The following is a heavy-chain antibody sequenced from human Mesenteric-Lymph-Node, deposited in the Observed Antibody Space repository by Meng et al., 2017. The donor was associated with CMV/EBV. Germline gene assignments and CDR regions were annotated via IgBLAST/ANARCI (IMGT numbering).Heavy chain of an antibody. Sequence: GSLRLSCTVSGGSISSSSYYWGWIRQPPGKGLEWIGSMFYNGNTYYNPSLKSRVTISVDTSKNQFSLKVTSVTAADTAMYYCARRSNDAYNPYNWFDPWGQGTLVTVSS. CDR2: MFYNGNT. CDR3: ARRSNDAYNPYNWFDP. D-gene: IGHD5-24*01. V-gene: IGHV4-39*01. J-gene: IGHJ5*02. CDR1: GGSISSSSYY.